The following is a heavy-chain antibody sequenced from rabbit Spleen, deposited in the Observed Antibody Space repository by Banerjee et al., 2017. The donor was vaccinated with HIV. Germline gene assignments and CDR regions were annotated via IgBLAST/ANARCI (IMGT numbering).Heavy chain of an antibody. CDR3: ARNYVNAFDP. J-gene: IGHJ2*01. D-gene: IGHD1-1*01. CDR1: GFSFSEKEV. CDR2: IGTGFGDT. Sequence: QEQLKETGGGLVQPGGSLTLSCKASGFSFSEKEVMCWVRQAPGKGLEWIACIGTGFGDTYYANWAKGRFTISKTSSTTVTLQMTSLTAADTATYFCARNYVNAFDPWGPGTLVTVS. V-gene: IGHV1S45*01.